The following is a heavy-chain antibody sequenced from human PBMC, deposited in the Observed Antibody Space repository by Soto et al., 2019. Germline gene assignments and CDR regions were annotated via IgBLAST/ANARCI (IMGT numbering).Heavy chain of an antibody. J-gene: IGHJ4*02. D-gene: IGHD2-15*01. Sequence: SETLSLTCVVSGGSIRSGNFYWSWIRQHPGKGLEWIGYIYSSGATYYNPSLESRVTISRDKSQNQFSLKLTSVTAADTARYYCARNQPHCSDGSCHPLWGQGTLVTVSS. V-gene: IGHV4-31*02. CDR1: GGSIRSGNFY. CDR2: IYSSGAT. CDR3: ARNQPHCSDGSCHPL.